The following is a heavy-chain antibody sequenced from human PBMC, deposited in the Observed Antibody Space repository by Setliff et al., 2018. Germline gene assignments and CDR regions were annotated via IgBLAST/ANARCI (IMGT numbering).Heavy chain of an antibody. CDR3: ARAIRNWNFSHYYYYMDF. V-gene: IGHV3-48*01. CDR1: GFTFSSYG. CDR2: ISSGSSTI. J-gene: IGHJ6*03. D-gene: IGHD1-7*01. Sequence: GGSLRLSCAASGFTFSSYGMHWVRQAPGKGLEWLAKISSGSSTIYYADSVEGRFTISRDNSKNTLYLQMNSLRAEDTAVYYCARAIRNWNFSHYYYYMDFWGKGTTVTVSS.